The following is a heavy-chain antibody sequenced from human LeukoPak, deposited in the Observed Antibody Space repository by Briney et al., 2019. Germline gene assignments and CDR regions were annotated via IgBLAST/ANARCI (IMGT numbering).Heavy chain of an antibody. J-gene: IGHJ4*02. CDR1: GGSISSGSYY. D-gene: IGHD1-26*01. Sequence: SETLSLTCTVSGGSISSGSYYWSWIRQPAGKGLEWIGRIYTSGSTNYNPSLKSRVTISVDTSKNQFSLKLSSVTAADTAVYYCAREVGANPADYWGQGTLVTVSS. CDR2: IYTSGST. V-gene: IGHV4-61*02. CDR3: AREVGANPADY.